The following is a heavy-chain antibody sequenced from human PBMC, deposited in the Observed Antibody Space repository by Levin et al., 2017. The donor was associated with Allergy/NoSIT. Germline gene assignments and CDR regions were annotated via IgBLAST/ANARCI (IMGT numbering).Heavy chain of an antibody. CDR3: ARSSGYEDAFDI. CDR1: GFSLSTSGMR. CDR2: IDWDDDK. Sequence: QTLSLTCTFSGFSLSTSGMRVSWIRQPPGKALEWLARIDWDDDKFYSTSLKTRLTISKDTSKNQVVLTMTNMDPVDTATYYCARSSGYEDAFDIWGQGTMVTVSS. V-gene: IGHV2-70*04. J-gene: IGHJ3*02. D-gene: IGHD3-22*01.